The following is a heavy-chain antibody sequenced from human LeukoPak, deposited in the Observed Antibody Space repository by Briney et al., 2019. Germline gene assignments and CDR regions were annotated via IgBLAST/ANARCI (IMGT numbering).Heavy chain of an antibody. CDR2: ISSSGSTI. D-gene: IGHD1-14*01. CDR1: GFTFSDYY. V-gene: IGHV3-11*01. Sequence: TGGSLRLSCAASGFTFSDYYMSWIRQAPGKGLEWVSYISSSGSTIYYADSVKGRFTISRDNAKNSLYLQMNSLRAEDTAVYYCARDLNRVYGPYGMDVWGQGTTVTVSS. J-gene: IGHJ6*02. CDR3: ARDLNRVYGPYGMDV.